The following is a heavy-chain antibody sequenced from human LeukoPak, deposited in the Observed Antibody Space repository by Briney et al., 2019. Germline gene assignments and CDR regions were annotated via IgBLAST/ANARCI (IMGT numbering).Heavy chain of an antibody. Sequence: SETLSLICTVSGGSISTYSWTWIRQTPGKGLEWLGYIYSTGTTTYNPSLKSRVTLSIDTLKSHFSLNLSSVTTADSAVYFCARRMAAAGDTWFDYWGQGTLVTVSS. V-gene: IGHV4-59*01. CDR3: ARRMAAAGDTWFDY. CDR1: GGSISTYS. CDR2: IYSTGTT. D-gene: IGHD6-25*01. J-gene: IGHJ5*01.